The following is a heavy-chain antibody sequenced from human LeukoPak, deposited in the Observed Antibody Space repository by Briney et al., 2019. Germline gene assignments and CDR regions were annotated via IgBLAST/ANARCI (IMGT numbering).Heavy chain of an antibody. J-gene: IGHJ5*02. CDR2: IYHSGST. Sequence: SETLSLTRTVSGGSISSSSYYWGWIRQPPRKGLECIGSIYHSGSTYYNPSLKSRVTISVDTSKNQFSLKLSSVTAADTAVYYCARLAYFDFWSGYYRSANWFDPWGQGTLVTVSS. CDR3: ARLAYFDFWSGYYRSANWFDP. V-gene: IGHV4-39*07. CDR1: GGSISSSSYY. D-gene: IGHD3-3*01.